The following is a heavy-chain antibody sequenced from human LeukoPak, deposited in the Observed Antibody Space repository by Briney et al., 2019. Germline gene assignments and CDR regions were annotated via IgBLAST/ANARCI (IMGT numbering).Heavy chain of an antibody. CDR1: GFTFSSYW. CDR3: ARDQSQGYYYDSSGYYSSSFAEYFRH. J-gene: IGHJ1*01. CDR2: IKQDGSEK. Sequence: GGSLRLSCAASGFTFSSYWMSWVRQAPGKGLEWVANIKQDGSEKYYVDSVKGRFTISRDNAKNSLYLQMNSLRAEDTAVYYCARDQSQGYYYDSSGYYSSSFAEYFRHWGQGTLVTVSS. V-gene: IGHV3-7*01. D-gene: IGHD3-22*01.